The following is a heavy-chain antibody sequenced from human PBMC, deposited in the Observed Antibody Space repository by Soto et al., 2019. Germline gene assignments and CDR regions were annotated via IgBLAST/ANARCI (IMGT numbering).Heavy chain of an antibody. V-gene: IGHV4-34*01. CDR3: ASNFGVRRFDP. CDR2: INDSGTS. Sequence: TLSLTCAFSGGSFSAYYWSWIRQPPGKGLEWIGEINDSGTSNYNPSLKSRVAILLDTSKSQFSLKLSSVTAADTAVYYCASNFGVRRFDPWGQGTLVTVSS. J-gene: IGHJ5*02. CDR1: GGSFSAYY. D-gene: IGHD3-10*01.